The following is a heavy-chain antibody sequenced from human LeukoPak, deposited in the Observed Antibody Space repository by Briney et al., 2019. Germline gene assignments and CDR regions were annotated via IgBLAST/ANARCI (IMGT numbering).Heavy chain of an antibody. CDR3: ARERGYCSGGSCYLHDAFDI. V-gene: IGHV3-20*04. J-gene: IGHJ3*02. D-gene: IGHD2-15*01. CDR2: INWNGGST. Sequence: PGGSLGLSCAASGFTFDDYGMSWVRQAPGKGLEWVSGINWNGGSTGYADSVKGRFTISRDNAKNSLYLQMNSLRAEDTAVYYCARERGYCSGGSCYLHDAFDIWGQGTMVTVSS. CDR1: GFTFDDYG.